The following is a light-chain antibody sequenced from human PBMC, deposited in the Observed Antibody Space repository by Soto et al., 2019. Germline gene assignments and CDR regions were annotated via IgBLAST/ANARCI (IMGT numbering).Light chain of an antibody. CDR2: DNG. CDR3: GTWDNSLSAV. CDR1: SSNVGSNY. V-gene: IGLV1-51*01. J-gene: IGLJ2*01. Sequence: QSVLTQPPSVSAAPGQKVTISCSGSSSNVGSNYVSWYHQLPGTAPKLLIYDNGKRSSGIPDRFSGSQSGTSATLGITGLQTGDEADYYCGTWDNSLSAVFGGGTKLSVL.